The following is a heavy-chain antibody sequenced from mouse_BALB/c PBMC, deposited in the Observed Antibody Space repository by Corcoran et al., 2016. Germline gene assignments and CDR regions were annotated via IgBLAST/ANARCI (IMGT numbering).Heavy chain of an antibody. V-gene: IGHV1-66*01. CDR2: IFPGSGNN. D-gene: IGHD3-2*01. CDR3: AKTARATYYFDY. J-gene: IGHJ2*01. Sequence: QVQLQQSGPELVKPGASVKISCKASGYSFTSYYIHWVKQRPGQGLEWSGWIFPGSGNNKYNEKFKGKATLTADTSSSTAYMQLSSLTSEDSAVYFCAKTARATYYFDYWGQGTTLTVSS. CDR1: GYSFTSYY.